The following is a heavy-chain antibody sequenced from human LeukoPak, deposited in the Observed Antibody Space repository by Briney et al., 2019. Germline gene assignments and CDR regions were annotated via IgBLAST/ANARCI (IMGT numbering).Heavy chain of an antibody. D-gene: IGHD3-16*02. CDR2: ISGSVGST. J-gene: IGHJ4*02. CDR1: GFTFSSYT. CDR3: AKPHRYTSDLDY. V-gene: IGHV3-23*01. Sequence: GGSLRLSCAASGFTFSSYTMSWVRQAPGKGLEWVSAISGSVGSTYYADSVKGRFTIARDNSKNTLYLKMNSLRAEDTAVYYCAKPHRYTSDLDYCCQGPLVTVSS.